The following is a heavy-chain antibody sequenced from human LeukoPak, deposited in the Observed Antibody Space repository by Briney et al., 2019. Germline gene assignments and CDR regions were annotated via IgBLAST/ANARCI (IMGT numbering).Heavy chain of an antibody. V-gene: IGHV3-53*04. CDR2: IYSGGST. Sequence: GGSLRLSCAASGFTFRSYDMSWVRQAPGKGLEWVSVIYSGGSTYYADSVKGRFTISGHNSKNTLYLQMNSLRAEDTAVYYCARVTDAFDIWGQGTMVTVSS. CDR1: GFTFRSYD. CDR3: ARVTDAFDI. J-gene: IGHJ3*02.